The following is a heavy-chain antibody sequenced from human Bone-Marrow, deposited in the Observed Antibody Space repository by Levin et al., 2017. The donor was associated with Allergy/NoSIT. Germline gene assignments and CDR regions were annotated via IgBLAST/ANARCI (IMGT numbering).Heavy chain of an antibody. Sequence: VASVKVSCKASGYSFSNYFIHWVRQAPGQGLEWTGVMNPSDDTTSYAQKFQGRVTMTRDTSTSTVYMELRSLTSEDTAVYYCARGSSPGLAAYYYGMDVWGQGTTVTVSS. D-gene: IGHD6-13*01. V-gene: IGHV1-46*01. CDR1: GYSFSNYF. CDR3: ARGSSPGLAAYYYGMDV. CDR2: MNPSDDTT. J-gene: IGHJ6*02.